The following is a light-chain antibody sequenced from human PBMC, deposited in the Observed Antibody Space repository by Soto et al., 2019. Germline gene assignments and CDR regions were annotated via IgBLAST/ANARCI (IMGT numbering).Light chain of an antibody. Sequence: DIQMTQSPSSVSASVGDRVTITRRASQGISSWLAWYQQKPGKAPRSLIYAASSLQSGVPSRFSGSGSGTEFTLTISSLQPDDFATYYCQHYDSYSEAFGQGTKVDIK. V-gene: IGKV1D-16*01. CDR1: QGISSW. CDR3: QHYDSYSEA. J-gene: IGKJ1*01. CDR2: AAS.